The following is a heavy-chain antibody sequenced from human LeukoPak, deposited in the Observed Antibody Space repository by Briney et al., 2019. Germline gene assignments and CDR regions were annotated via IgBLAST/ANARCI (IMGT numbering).Heavy chain of an antibody. Sequence: GRSLRLSCAASGFTFDDYAMHWVRQAPGKGLEWVSGISWNSGSIGYADSVKGRFTISRDNAKNSLYLQMNSLRAEDTALYYCAKDIQQGWELLVGAFDYWGQGTLVTVSS. D-gene: IGHD1-26*01. V-gene: IGHV3-9*01. CDR1: GFTFDDYA. J-gene: IGHJ4*02. CDR3: AKDIQQGWELLVGAFDY. CDR2: ISWNSGSI.